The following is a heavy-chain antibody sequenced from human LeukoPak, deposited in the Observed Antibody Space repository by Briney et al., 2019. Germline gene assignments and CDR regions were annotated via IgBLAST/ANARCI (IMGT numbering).Heavy chain of an antibody. CDR1: GFTFSSYS. CDR2: ISSSSSYI. CDR3: ARAVHCSSTSCYRGYFDY. J-gene: IGHJ4*02. D-gene: IGHD2-2*01. Sequence: GGSLRLSCAASGFTFSSYSMNWVRQAPGKGLEWVSSISSSSSYIYYADSVKGRFTISRDNAKNSLYLQMNSLRAEDTAVYYCARAVHCSSTSCYRGYFDYWGQGTLVTVSS. V-gene: IGHV3-21*01.